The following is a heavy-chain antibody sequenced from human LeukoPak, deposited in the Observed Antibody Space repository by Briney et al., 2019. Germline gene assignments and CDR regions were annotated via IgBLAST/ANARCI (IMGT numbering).Heavy chain of an antibody. CDR1: GYSISSGYY. J-gene: IGHJ3*02. CDR2: IYHSGST. D-gene: IGHD3-22*01. CDR3: AREPAPGVNYYDSSGYYRPTAFDI. V-gene: IGHV4-38-2*02. Sequence: PSETLPLTCTVSGYSISSGYYWGWIRQPPGKGLEWIGSIYHSGSTYYNPSLKSRVTISVDTSKNQFSLKLSSVTAADTAVYYCAREPAPGVNYYDSSGYYRPTAFDIWGQGTMVTVSS.